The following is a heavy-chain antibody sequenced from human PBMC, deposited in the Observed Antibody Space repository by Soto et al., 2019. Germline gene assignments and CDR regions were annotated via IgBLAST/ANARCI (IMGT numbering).Heavy chain of an antibody. CDR1: GFTFSIYA. D-gene: IGHD4-17*01. CDR2: ISYDGSNK. J-gene: IGHJ4*02. V-gene: IGHV3-30-3*01. CDR3: ARDYLDYGDGYFDY. Sequence: RRLSCAASGFTFSIYAMHWVRQAPGKGLEWVAVISYDGSNKYYADSVKGRFTISRDNSKNTLYLQMNSLRAEDTAVYYCARDYLDYGDGYFDYWGKGTLVTVSS.